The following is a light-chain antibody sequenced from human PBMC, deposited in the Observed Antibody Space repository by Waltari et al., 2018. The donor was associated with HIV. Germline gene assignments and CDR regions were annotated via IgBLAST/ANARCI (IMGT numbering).Light chain of an antibody. CDR3: AVWDDSLSGVI. Sequence: QSVLTQAPSVSEAPRQRVTMSCSGSRSNIGTNPVNWYQQLPGMTPKLLIYYDILRPSGVSDRFSGSRSGTSASLAISGLQSEDEADYYCAVWDDSLSGVIFGGGTKLTVL. J-gene: IGLJ2*01. CDR2: YDI. CDR1: RSNIGTNP. V-gene: IGLV1-36*01.